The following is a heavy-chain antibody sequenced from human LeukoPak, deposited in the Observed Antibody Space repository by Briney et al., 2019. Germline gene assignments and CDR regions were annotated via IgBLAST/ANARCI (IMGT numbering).Heavy chain of an antibody. Sequence: GASVKVSCKASGYTFTSYYMHWVRQAPGQGLEWMGIINPSGGSTSYAQKFQGRVTMTRDTSTSTAYMELRSLRSDDTAVYYCARELALPTIFGVVIAVGATDYYMDVWGKGTTVTVSS. CDR1: GYTFTSYY. V-gene: IGHV1-46*01. CDR3: ARELALPTIFGVVIAVGATDYYMDV. D-gene: IGHD3-3*01. CDR2: INPSGGST. J-gene: IGHJ6*03.